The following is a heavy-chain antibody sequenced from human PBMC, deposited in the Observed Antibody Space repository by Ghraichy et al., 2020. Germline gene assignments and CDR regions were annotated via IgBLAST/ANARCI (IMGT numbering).Heavy chain of an antibody. V-gene: IGHV3-66*01. J-gene: IGHJ6*02. Sequence: GGSLRLSCAASGFTVSSNYMSWVRQAPGKGLEWVSVIYSGGSTYYADSVKGRFSISRDNSKNTLYHQMNSLRAEDTAVYYCARDRREPWPPHGYNQVYYYYYGMDVWGQGTTVTVSS. D-gene: IGHD5-24*01. CDR1: GFTVSSNY. CDR3: ARDRREPWPPHGYNQVYYYYYGMDV. CDR2: IYSGGST.